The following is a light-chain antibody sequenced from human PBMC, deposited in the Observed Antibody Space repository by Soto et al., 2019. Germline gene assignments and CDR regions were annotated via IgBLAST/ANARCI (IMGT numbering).Light chain of an antibody. CDR1: QSVSSN. CDR2: VAS. Sequence: EIVMTQSPATLSVSPGERATLSCRASQSVSSNLAWYQQKPGQAPRLLIYVASTRATGIPARFSGSGSGTEFTLTIXXXQSEDFAIYFCQQYNNWPPDRTFGQGTKVEIK. J-gene: IGKJ1*01. CDR3: QQYNNWPPDRT. V-gene: IGKV3-15*01.